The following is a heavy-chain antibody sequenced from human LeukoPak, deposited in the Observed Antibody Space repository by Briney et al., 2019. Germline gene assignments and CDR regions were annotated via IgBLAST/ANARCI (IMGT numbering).Heavy chain of an antibody. J-gene: IGHJ4*02. CDR3: AKEYSGTFSPFPSYFDC. CDR2: ISSTGGTA. V-gene: IGHV3-23*01. CDR1: GFTFSSFG. D-gene: IGHD1-26*01. Sequence: GGTLRLSCAASGFTFSSFGMSWVRQAPGKGLEWVSAISSTGGTAYYADSVKGRFTISRDNSKNTLYLQMNSLRAEDTAVYYCAKEYSGTFSPFPSYFDCWGQGTLVTVSS.